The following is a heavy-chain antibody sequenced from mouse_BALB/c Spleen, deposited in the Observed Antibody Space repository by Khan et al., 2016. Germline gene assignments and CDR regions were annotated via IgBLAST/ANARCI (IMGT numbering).Heavy chain of an antibody. CDR3: ARGDYGSSSWFAY. CDR2: ISYSGST. CDR1: GYSITSDYA. Sequence: EVKLLESGPGLVKPSQSLSLTCTVTGYSITSDYAWNWIRQFPGNKLEWMGYISYSGSTSYNPSLKSRISITPDTSKNQFFLPLNSVTPEDTATYYCARGDYGSSSWFAYWGQGTLVTVSA. V-gene: IGHV3-2*02. D-gene: IGHD1-1*01. J-gene: IGHJ3*01.